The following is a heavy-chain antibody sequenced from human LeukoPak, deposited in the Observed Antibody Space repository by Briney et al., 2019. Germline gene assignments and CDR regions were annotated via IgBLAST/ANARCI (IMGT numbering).Heavy chain of an antibody. CDR2: IDISGRI. J-gene: IGHJ4*02. CDR1: GGSISSGIYN. V-gene: IGHV4-61*09. D-gene: IGHD3-3*01. CDR3: ARGADPRRITIFGVGEFDY. Sequence: SETLSLTCTVSGGSISSGIYNWDWIRQPAGRGREWMGHIDISGRIIHNPSLKSRVTISRDTTKNQFSLKLNSVTAADTAVYYCARGADPRRITIFGVGEFDYWGQGTLVTVSS.